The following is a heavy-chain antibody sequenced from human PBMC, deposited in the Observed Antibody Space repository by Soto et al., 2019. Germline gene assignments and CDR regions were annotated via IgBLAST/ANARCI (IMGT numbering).Heavy chain of an antibody. CDR3: ATVIIPVTTPPGWFDP. CDR2: FDPEDGET. D-gene: IGHD4-4*01. Sequence: ASVKVSCKVSGYTLTELSMHWVRQAPGKGLEWMGGFDPEDGETIYAQKFQGRVTMTEDTSTDTAYMELSSLRSEDTAVYYCATVIIPVTTPPGWFDPWGQGTLVTVSS. V-gene: IGHV1-24*01. CDR1: GYTLTELS. J-gene: IGHJ5*02.